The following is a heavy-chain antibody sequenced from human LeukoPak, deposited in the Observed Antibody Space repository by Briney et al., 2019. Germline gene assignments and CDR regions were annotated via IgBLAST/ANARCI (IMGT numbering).Heavy chain of an antibody. CDR1: GYTFTSCG. CDR2: ISAYNGNT. V-gene: IGHV1-18*01. Sequence: GASVKVSCKASGYTFTSCGISWVRQAPGQGLEWMGWISAYNGNTNYAQKLQGRVTMTTDTSTSTAYMELRSLRSDDTAVYYCARSPNIAVARDFDYWGQGTLVTVSS. D-gene: IGHD6-19*01. J-gene: IGHJ4*02. CDR3: ARSPNIAVARDFDY.